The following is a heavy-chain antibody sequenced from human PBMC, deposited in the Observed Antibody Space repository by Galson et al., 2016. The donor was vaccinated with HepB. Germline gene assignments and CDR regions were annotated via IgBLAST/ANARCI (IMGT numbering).Heavy chain of an antibody. CDR3: ARDPGRIAAAGHLDS. D-gene: IGHD6-13*01. J-gene: IGHJ5*01. Sequence: SLRLSCAGSGFIVSSHYLNWVRQAPGKGLEWVAIIYSGGATYYAESVKGGFTISRDNPKNTLYLQMDGLRVEDTAVYYCARDPGRIAAAGHLDSWGQGTLVTVSS. V-gene: IGHV3-53*01. CDR2: IYSGGAT. CDR1: GFIVSSHY.